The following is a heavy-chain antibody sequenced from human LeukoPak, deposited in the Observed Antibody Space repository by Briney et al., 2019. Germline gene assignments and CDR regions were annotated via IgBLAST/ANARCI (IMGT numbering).Heavy chain of an antibody. CDR3: ASQGVNAVAGPVDI. V-gene: IGHV4-61*05. J-gene: IGHJ3*02. Sequence: NASETLSLTCTVSGGSISSSSYYWGWIRQPPGKGLEWIGYIYYSGSTNYNPSLKSRVTISVDTSKNQFSLKLSSVTAADTAVYYCASQGVNAVAGPVDIWGQGTMVTVSS. CDR2: IYYSGST. D-gene: IGHD6-19*01. CDR1: GGSISSSSYY.